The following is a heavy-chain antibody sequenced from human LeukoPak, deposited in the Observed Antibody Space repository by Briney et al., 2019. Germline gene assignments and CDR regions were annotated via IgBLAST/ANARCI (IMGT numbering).Heavy chain of an antibody. Sequence: ASVKVSCKASGYTFTSYYMHWVRQAPGQGLEWMGIINPSGGSTSYAQKFQGRVTMTRDTSTSTAYMELSSLRSEDTAVYYCARDGCYYDSSGYCIFDYWGQGTLVTVSS. V-gene: IGHV1-46*01. CDR2: INPSGGST. D-gene: IGHD3-22*01. CDR3: ARDGCYYDSSGYCIFDY. CDR1: GYTFTSYY. J-gene: IGHJ4*02.